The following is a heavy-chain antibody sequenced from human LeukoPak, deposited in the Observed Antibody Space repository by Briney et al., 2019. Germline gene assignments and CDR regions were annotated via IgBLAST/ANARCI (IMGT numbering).Heavy chain of an antibody. CDR2: ISESGVNI. CDR3: ARRQRLIVPGEGGLFYYMDV. D-gene: IGHD2-8*01. V-gene: IGHV3-23*01. J-gene: IGHJ6*03. CDR1: GLTFSSYP. Sequence: TGGSLRLSCAASGLTFSSYPMTWVRRAPGKGLEWVSSISESGVNIFYADSVKGRFIISRDNSKNTVFLQMASLRAEDTAIYYCARRQRLIVPGEGGLFYYMDVWGKGTTVTVSS.